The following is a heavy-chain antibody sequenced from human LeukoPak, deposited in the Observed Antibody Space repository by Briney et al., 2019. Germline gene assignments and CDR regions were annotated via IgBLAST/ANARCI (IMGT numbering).Heavy chain of an antibody. CDR1: GYTFTGYY. CDR3: ARVGYSNSYDY. V-gene: IGHV1-8*03. J-gene: IGHJ4*02. CDR2: MNPNTGNA. D-gene: IGHD1-26*01. Sequence: ASVKVSCKASGYTFTGYYMHWVRQAPGQGLEWMGWMNPNTGNAGYAQKFQDRVTFTWDASISTAYMDLSSLRSEDTAVYYCARVGYSNSYDYWGQGTLVTVSS.